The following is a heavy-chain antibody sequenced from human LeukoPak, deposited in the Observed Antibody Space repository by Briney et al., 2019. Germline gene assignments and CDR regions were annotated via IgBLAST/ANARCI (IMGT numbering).Heavy chain of an antibody. J-gene: IGHJ5*02. D-gene: IGHD3-9*01. CDR2: TYYRSKWYN. V-gene: IGHV6-1*01. CDR1: GDSVSSNSAA. CDR3: ARDAAGYDILTGYGFDP. Sequence: SQTLSLTCAISGDSVSSNSAAWNWIRQSPSGGLEWLGRTYYRSKWYNDYAVSVKSRITINPDTSKNQFSLQLNSVTPEDTAVYYCARDAAGYDILTGYGFDPWGQGTLVTVSS.